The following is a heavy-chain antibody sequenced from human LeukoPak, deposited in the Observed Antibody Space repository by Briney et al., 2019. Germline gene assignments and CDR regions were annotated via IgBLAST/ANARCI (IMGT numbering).Heavy chain of an antibody. CDR1: GFTFNNYW. Sequence: GGSLRLSCAASGFTFNNYWMTWVRQAPGMGLAWVANIKRDGSQKNYVDSVKGRFTVSRDNAKNSIFLQMNSLRPEDTAVYFRAREGGDTFFDYWGQGTLVTVSS. J-gene: IGHJ4*02. CDR2: IKRDGSQK. CDR3: AREGGDTFFDY. D-gene: IGHD3-16*01. V-gene: IGHV3-7*01.